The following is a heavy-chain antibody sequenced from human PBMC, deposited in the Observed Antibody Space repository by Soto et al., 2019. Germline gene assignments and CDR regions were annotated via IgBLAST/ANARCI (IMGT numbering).Heavy chain of an antibody. CDR2: IKADGSEK. V-gene: IGHV3-7*01. Sequence: WGSLRLSCLASGFTFTNFWMSWGRQAPGKGLEWVANIKADGSEKRYVDSVKGRFTISRDNAKNSVYLQMNSLRVEDTALYYCGRDEVRNGVGVWGQGTTVTVSS. CDR3: GRDEVRNGVGV. J-gene: IGHJ6*02. CDR1: GFTFTNFW.